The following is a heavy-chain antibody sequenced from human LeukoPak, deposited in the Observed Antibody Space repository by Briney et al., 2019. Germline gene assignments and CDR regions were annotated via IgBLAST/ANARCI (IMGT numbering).Heavy chain of an antibody. J-gene: IGHJ4*02. CDR3: AKGGPSGSSFDY. Sequence: GGSLRLSCAASGFTFSSYAMSWVRQAPEKGLEWVSTISGSGGGTYYADSVKGRFTISRDNSKNTMYLQMNSLRAEDTAVYYCAKGGPSGSSFDYWGQGTLVTVSS. D-gene: IGHD3-22*01. V-gene: IGHV3-23*01. CDR1: GFTFSSYA. CDR2: ISGSGGGT.